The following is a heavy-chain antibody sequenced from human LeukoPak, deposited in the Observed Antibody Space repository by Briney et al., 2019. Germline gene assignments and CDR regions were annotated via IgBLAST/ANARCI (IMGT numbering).Heavy chain of an antibody. CDR2: IIPIFGTA. J-gene: IGHJ5*02. D-gene: IGHD2-2*01. CDR3: ARRLVVPAAMRFDWFDP. V-gene: IGHV1-69*01. CDR1: GGSFSSYD. Sequence: GASVKVSCKASGGSFSSYDISWVRQAPGQGLEWMGGIIPIFGTANYAQKFQGRVTITADESTSTAYMELSSLRSEDTAVYYCARRLVVPAAMRFDWFDPWGQGTLVTVSS.